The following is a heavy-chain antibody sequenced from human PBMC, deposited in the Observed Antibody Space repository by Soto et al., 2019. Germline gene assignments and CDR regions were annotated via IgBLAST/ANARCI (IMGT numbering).Heavy chain of an antibody. CDR3: AYSPRLWYFDL. Sequence: QITLKESGPTLVKPTQTLTLTCTFSGFSLSTSGVGVGWIRQPPGKALEWLALIYWDDDKRYSPSLKSRLTITKDTSKNHVDLTMTTMDPVHTATYYCAYSPRLWYFDLWGRGTLVTDSS. CDR2: IYWDDDK. CDR1: GFSLSTSGVG. J-gene: IGHJ2*01. D-gene: IGHD6-19*01. V-gene: IGHV2-5*02.